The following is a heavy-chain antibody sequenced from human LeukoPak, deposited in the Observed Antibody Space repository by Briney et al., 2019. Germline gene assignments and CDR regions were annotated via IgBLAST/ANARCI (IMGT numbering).Heavy chain of an antibody. CDR1: GFTFSHFS. Sequence: GGSLRLSCAPSGFTFSHFSFKWVRQAPGKGLEWVASIYVTGDYICYADSVKGRATISRDNAKTSVYLQINSLRADDTAIYYCAREFNTTGNFDVWGQGILVTVSS. J-gene: IGHJ4*02. CDR2: IYVTGDYI. CDR3: AREFNTTGNFDV. D-gene: IGHD1-14*01. V-gene: IGHV3-21*01.